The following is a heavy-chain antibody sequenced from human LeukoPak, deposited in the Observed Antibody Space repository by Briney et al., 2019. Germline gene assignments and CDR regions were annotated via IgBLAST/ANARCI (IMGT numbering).Heavy chain of an antibody. CDR3: ATGYCSSTSCRYFDY. CDR1: GVTFSSNA. V-gene: IGHV1-69*01. J-gene: IGHJ4*02. Sequence: GSSVKVSCKASGVTFSSNAISWVRQAPGQGLEWVGGIIPILGTANYAQKFQGRVTFTADESTSTAYMELSSLRSEDTAVYYCATGYCSSTSCRYFDYWGQGTLVTVSS. D-gene: IGHD2-2*01. CDR2: IIPILGTA.